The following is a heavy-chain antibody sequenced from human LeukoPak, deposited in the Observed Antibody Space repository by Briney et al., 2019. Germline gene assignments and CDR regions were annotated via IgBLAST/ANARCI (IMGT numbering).Heavy chain of an antibody. D-gene: IGHD4-17*01. Sequence: PSETLSLTCSVSGGSLINYYWSWIRQPPGRELQWSGYIYYSGSTNYNPSLRSRVTISVDTSKNQFSLILSSVTAADTAVYYCARDRVTTVTARGFDPWGQGTLVTVSS. CDR2: IYYSGST. J-gene: IGHJ5*02. CDR1: GGSLINYY. V-gene: IGHV4-59*01. CDR3: ARDRVTTVTARGFDP.